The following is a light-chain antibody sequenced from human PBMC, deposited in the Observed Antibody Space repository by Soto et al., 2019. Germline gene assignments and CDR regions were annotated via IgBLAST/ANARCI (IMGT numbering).Light chain of an antibody. V-gene: IGLV2-14*01. CDR3: ISYTTSSTLV. Sequence: QSALTQPASVSGSPGQSITISCTGTSSDVGGYNYVSWYQHHPGKAPKLMIYEVSNRPSGVSNRFSGSKSGNTASLTISGLQAEDEADYYCISYTTSSTLVFGGGTKLTVL. CDR2: EVS. J-gene: IGLJ2*01. CDR1: SSDVGGYNY.